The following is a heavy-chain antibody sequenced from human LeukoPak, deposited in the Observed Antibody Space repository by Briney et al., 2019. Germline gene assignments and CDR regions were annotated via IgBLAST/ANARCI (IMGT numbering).Heavy chain of an antibody. D-gene: IGHD3-16*02. Sequence: ASVKVSCEASGYTFTGYYMHWVRQAPGQGLEWMGWINPNSGGTNYAQKFQGRVTMTRDTSISTAYMELSRLRSDDTAVYYCARGEIYDYVWGSYRPWGQGTLVTVSS. CDR2: INPNSGGT. CDR3: ARGEIYDYVWGSYRP. J-gene: IGHJ4*02. CDR1: GYTFTGYY. V-gene: IGHV1-2*02.